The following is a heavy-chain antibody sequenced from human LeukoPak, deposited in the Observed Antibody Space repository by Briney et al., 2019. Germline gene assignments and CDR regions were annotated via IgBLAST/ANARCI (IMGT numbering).Heavy chain of an antibody. Sequence: GGSLRLSCAASGFTFSSYTMTWVRQAPGKGLEWVSTISGSGGSTYYADSMKGRFTISRDNSKNTLYLQMNSLRAEDTAVYYCAKTSPRQWLARFDYWGQGTLVTVSS. J-gene: IGHJ4*02. CDR2: ISGSGGST. CDR3: AKTSPRQWLARFDY. D-gene: IGHD6-19*01. CDR1: GFTFSSYT. V-gene: IGHV3-23*01.